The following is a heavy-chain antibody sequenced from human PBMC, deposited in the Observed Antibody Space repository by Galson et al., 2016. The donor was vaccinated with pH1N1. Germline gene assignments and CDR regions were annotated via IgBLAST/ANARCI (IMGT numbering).Heavy chain of an antibody. Sequence: SLILSCAASGFTFDDYAMHWVRQAPGKGLEWVSGISWNSGSIGYADSVKGRFTISRDNAKNSLYLQMNSLRAEDTALYYCAKVTGYLYGYVDYWGQGTLVTVSS. CDR3: AKVTGYLYGYVDY. V-gene: IGHV3-9*01. CDR2: ISWNSGSI. CDR1: GFTFDDYA. D-gene: IGHD5-18*01. J-gene: IGHJ4*02.